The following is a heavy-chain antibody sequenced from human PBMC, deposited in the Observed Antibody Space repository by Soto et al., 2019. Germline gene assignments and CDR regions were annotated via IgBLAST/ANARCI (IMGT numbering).Heavy chain of an antibody. CDR1: GGSISSSSYY. Sequence: NLPETLSLTCTVSGGSISSSSYYWGWIRQPPGKGLEWIGSIYYSGSTYYNPSLKSRVTISVDTSKNQFSLKLSSVTAADTAVYYCASLDVVPAAPVLYYYMDVWGKGTTVTVSS. CDR3: ASLDVVPAAPVLYYYMDV. V-gene: IGHV4-39*01. D-gene: IGHD2-2*01. CDR2: IYYSGST. J-gene: IGHJ6*03.